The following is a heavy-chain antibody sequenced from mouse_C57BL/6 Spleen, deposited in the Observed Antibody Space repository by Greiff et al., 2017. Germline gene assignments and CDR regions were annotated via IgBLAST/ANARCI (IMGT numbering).Heavy chain of an antibody. CDR1: GYTFTSYT. V-gene: IGHV1-4*01. Sequence: VQLQQSGAELARPGASVKMSCKASGYTFTSYTMHWVNQRPGQGLEWIGYINPSSGYTKYNQKFKDKATLTADKSSSTAYMQLSSLTSEDSAVYYCARADSNYDLAYWGQGTTLTVSS. CDR3: ARADSNYDLAY. J-gene: IGHJ2*01. D-gene: IGHD2-5*01. CDR2: INPSSGYT.